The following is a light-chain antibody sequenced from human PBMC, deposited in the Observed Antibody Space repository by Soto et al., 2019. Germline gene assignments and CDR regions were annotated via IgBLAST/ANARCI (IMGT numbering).Light chain of an antibody. CDR1: HGIGND. CDR3: LQDFNYPWT. Sequence: IQMTQSPSTLSASVGDRVTITCRASHGIGNDLGWYQQKPGKAPRLLIYAASNLQSGVPSRFNASGSGTDFTLTISSLQPEDFATYFCLQDFNYPWTFGQGTKVDIK. J-gene: IGKJ1*01. CDR2: AAS. V-gene: IGKV1-6*01.